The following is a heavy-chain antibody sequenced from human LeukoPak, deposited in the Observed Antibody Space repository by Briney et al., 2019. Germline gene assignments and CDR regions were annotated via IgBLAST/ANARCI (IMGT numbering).Heavy chain of an antibody. V-gene: IGHV3-23*01. CDR2: LSGSGDST. J-gene: IGHJ4*02. D-gene: IGHD3-22*01. CDR3: ALTPGVAYYDSSGYYLLGFDY. CDR1: GVTFSSYA. Sequence: GESLRLSCAASGVTFSSYAMSWVRQAPGKGLEWVSGLSGSGDSTYYADSVKGRFTISRGNSKNTLYLQMNVLRAEDTAVYYCALTPGVAYYDSSGYYLLGFDYWGQGTLVTVSS.